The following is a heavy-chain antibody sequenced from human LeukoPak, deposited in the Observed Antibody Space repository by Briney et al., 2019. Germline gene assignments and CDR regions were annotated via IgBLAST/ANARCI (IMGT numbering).Heavy chain of an antibody. D-gene: IGHD6-13*01. V-gene: IGHV4-4*07. CDR1: GDSISNFY. J-gene: IGHJ4*02. Sequence: SETLSLTCTVSGDSISNFYWSWIRQPAGKGLKWIGRIYTSGSTNYNPSLKSRVTMSVDTSKNQFSLKLSSVTAADTAVYYCARDVVAAPGTWDYWGQGTLVTVSS. CDR2: IYTSGST. CDR3: ARDVVAAPGTWDY.